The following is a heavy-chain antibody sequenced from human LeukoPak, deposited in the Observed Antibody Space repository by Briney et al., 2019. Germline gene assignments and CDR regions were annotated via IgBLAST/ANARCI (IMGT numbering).Heavy chain of an antibody. Sequence: GGSLRLSCAASGFTFSHYAMSWVRQAPGKGLEWVSGISGSGGNTYYADSVKGRFTISRDNSKNTLYLQMTSLRAEDTAVYYCAKGSLNTVVVPTARGLIDYWGQGTLVTVSS. CDR1: GFTFSHYA. CDR3: AKGSLNTVVVPTARGLIDY. CDR2: ISGSGGNT. D-gene: IGHD2-2*01. J-gene: IGHJ4*02. V-gene: IGHV3-23*01.